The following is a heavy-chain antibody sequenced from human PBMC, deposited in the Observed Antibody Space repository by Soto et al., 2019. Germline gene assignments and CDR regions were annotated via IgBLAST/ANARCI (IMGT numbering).Heavy chain of an antibody. CDR3: ARGRGTKEGMDV. CDR2: MNPNSGNT. CDR1: GYTFTSYD. Sequence: ASVKVSCKASGYTFTSYDINWVRQATGQGLEWTGWMNPNSGNTGYAQKFQGRVTMTRNTSISTAYMELSSLRSEDTAVYYCARGRGTKEGMDVWGQGTTVTVSS. D-gene: IGHD2-8*01. V-gene: IGHV1-8*01. J-gene: IGHJ6*02.